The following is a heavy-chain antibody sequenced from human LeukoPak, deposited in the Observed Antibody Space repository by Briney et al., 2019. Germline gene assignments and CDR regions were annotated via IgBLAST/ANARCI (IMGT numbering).Heavy chain of an antibody. V-gene: IGHV3-9*01. CDR2: ISWNSGSI. D-gene: IGHD4-17*01. CDR1: GFTFDDYA. Sequence: PGRSLRLSCAASGFTFDDYAMHWVRQAPGKGLEWVSGISWNSGSIGYADSVKGRFTISRDNAKNSLYLQMNSLRAEDTALYYCAKEHDYGDSDEGYFDYWGQGTLVTVSS. CDR3: AKEHDYGDSDEGYFDY. J-gene: IGHJ4*02.